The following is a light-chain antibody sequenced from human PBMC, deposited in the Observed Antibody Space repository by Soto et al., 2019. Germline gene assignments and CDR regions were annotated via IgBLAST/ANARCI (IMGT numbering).Light chain of an antibody. CDR1: QSVSSN. CDR3: QQYNNWPPWT. V-gene: IGKV3-15*01. J-gene: IGKJ1*01. Sequence: EIVMTQSPATLSVSPGERATLSCRASQSVSSNLAWYQQKPGQAPRLLIYGASTRATGIPARFSGSGSGTEFTLTIRRLQSEDFAVYYCQQYNNWPPWTFGQGTKVEI. CDR2: GAS.